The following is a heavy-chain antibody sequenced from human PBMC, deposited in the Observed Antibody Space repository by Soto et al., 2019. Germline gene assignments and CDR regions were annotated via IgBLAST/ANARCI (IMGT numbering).Heavy chain of an antibody. CDR1: GDSVSSYY. CDR2: IYISGNT. V-gene: IGHV4-59*02. CDR3: ARGVLRYYYYGMDV. Sequence: QVQLPESGPGLVKPSETLSLSCTVSGDSVSSYYWSWIRQLPGRGLEWIGYIYISGNTNYNPSLNSRVTISRDTSKNQISLNLKSVTAADTAVYYCARGVLRYYYYGMDVWGQGTTVTVSS. J-gene: IGHJ6*02.